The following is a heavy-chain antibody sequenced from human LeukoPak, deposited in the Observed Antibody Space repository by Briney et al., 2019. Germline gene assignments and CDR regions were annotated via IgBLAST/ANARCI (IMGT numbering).Heavy chain of an antibody. Sequence: PGGSLRLSCAASGFTVSSNYMSWVRQAPGKGLEWVSLIYSGGDTYYADSVKGRYTISRDNSKNTLYLRMNSLRAEDTAVYYCAREMRGNYFYYYGMDVWGQGTTVTVSS. D-gene: IGHD3-10*01. J-gene: IGHJ6*02. CDR3: AREMRGNYFYYYGMDV. CDR1: GFTVSSNY. V-gene: IGHV3-53*01. CDR2: IYSGGDT.